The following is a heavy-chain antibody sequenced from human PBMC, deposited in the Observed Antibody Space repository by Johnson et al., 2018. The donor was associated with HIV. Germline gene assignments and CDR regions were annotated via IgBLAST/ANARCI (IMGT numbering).Heavy chain of an antibody. D-gene: IGHD2-15*01. CDR2: IKSKTEGGTT. J-gene: IGHJ3*02. V-gene: IGHV3-15*01. Sequence: MQLVESGGGLIKPGGSLRLSCAASGFTFNNAWMSWVRQGPGTGLEWVGRIKSKTEGGTTDYAAYVKGRFTISSDDSTNTLYLEMNSLKIRDTAVYYCTTAGGSGSAHACDIWGQGTMVTVSS. CDR3: TTAGGSGSAHACDI. CDR1: GFTFNNAW.